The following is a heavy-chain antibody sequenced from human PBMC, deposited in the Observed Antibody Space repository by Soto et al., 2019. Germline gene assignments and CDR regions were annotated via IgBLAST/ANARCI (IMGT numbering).Heavy chain of an antibody. CDR3: AREVDY. Sequence: QVQLQESGPGLVKPSQTLSLTCTVSGDSISSGGYFWSWIRQHTEKGLEWIGYIYVSGSTNYNPSLKSRAPISVDTSKNQCSLNLSSVTAADTAVYYCAREVDYWGQGTLVTVSS. J-gene: IGHJ4*02. CDR2: IYVSGST. V-gene: IGHV4-31*03. CDR1: GDSISSGGYF.